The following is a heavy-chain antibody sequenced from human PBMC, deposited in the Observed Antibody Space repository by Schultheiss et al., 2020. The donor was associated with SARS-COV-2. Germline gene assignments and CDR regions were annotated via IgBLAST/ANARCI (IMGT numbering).Heavy chain of an antibody. CDR2: ISYDGSNK. CDR3: ARDLGQTTVTDDAFDI. V-gene: IGHV3-30*01. J-gene: IGHJ3*02. D-gene: IGHD4-17*01. CDR1: GFTFSSYA. Sequence: GESLKISCAASGFTFSSYAMHWVHQAPGKGLEWVAVISYDGSNKYYADSVKGRFTISRDNSKNTLYLQMNSLRAEDTAVYYCARDLGQTTVTDDAFDIWGQGTMVTVSS.